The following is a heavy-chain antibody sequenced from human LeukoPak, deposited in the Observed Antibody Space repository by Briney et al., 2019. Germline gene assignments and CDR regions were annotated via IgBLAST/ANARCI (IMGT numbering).Heavy chain of an antibody. CDR2: VSYNGRT. CDR1: GGSINSHY. Sequence: SETLSPTCTVSGGSINSHYWSWIRQPPGKGLEWIGFVSYNGRTKYSPSLQSRVTISVDRSENNFSLKLTSVTAADTAVYYCARPIDNESSGDPDTFDMWRQGTVVTVSS. J-gene: IGHJ3*02. V-gene: IGHV4-59*11. CDR3: ARPIDNESSGDPDTFDM. D-gene: IGHD3-22*01.